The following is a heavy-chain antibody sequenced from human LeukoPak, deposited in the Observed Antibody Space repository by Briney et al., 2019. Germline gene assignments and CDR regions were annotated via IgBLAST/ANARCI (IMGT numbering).Heavy chain of an antibody. CDR2: IGSSGGST. D-gene: IGHD5-24*01. V-gene: IGHV3-23*01. J-gene: IGHJ3*01. CDR1: GFNFITAA. Sequence: GGSLRLSCAASGFNFITAAMTWVRRAPGKGLEWDSLIGSSGGSTYYADSVKGRFTISRDNFNHTLSLQMNSLRVEDTAIYYCVKDIQLSTWGLGTMVTVSS. CDR3: VKDIQLST.